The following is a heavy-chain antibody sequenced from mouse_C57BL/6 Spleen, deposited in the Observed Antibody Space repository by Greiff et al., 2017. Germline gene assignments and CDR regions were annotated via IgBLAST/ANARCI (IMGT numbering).Heavy chain of an antibody. J-gene: IGHJ2*01. D-gene: IGHD2-4*01. CDR2: IYPGDGDT. CDR1: GYAFSSSW. V-gene: IGHV1-82*01. CDR3: ARLDYDYDGGGPY. Sequence: QVQLQQSGPELVKPGASVKISCKASGYAFSSSWMNWVKQRPGKGLEWIGRIYPGDGDTNYNGKFKGKATLTADKSSSTAYMQLSSLTSEDSAVYFCARLDYDYDGGGPYWGQGTTLTVSS.